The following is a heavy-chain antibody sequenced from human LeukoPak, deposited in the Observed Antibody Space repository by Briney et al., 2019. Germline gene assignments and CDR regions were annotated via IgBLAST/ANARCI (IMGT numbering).Heavy chain of an antibody. V-gene: IGHV3-48*01. Sequence: PGGSLRLSCAASGFTFSSYSMNWVRQAPGKGLEWISYIGISSGNTEYADSVKGRFTISGDKAKNSVYLQMNSLRVEDTAVCYCARDTKYAFDNRGQGTLVTVSS. CDR3: ARDTKYAFDN. J-gene: IGHJ4*02. D-gene: IGHD2-2*01. CDR1: GFTFSSYS. CDR2: IGISSGNT.